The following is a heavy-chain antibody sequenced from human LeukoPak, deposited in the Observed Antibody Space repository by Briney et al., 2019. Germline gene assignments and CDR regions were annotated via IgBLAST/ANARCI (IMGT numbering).Heavy chain of an antibody. J-gene: IGHJ3*02. V-gene: IGHV4-34*01. CDR1: GGSFSGYY. Sequence: SETLSLTCAVYGGSFSGYYWSWIRQPPGKGLEWIGEINHSGSTNYNPSLKSRVTISVDTSKNQFSLKLSSVTAADTAVYYCARADYADIWGQGTMVTVSS. CDR3: ARADYADI. D-gene: IGHD4-17*01. CDR2: INHSGST.